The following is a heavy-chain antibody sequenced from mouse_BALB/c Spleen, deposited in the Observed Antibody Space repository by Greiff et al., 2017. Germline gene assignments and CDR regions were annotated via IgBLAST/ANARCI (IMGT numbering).Heavy chain of an antibody. CDR2: ISYSGST. V-gene: IGHV3-2*02. CDR3: AGDGYLDD. J-gene: IGHJ2*01. CDR1: GYSITSDYA. Sequence: VQLKQSGPGLVKPSQSLSLTCTVTGYSITSDYAWNWIRQFPGNKLEWMGFISYSGSTSYNPFFKSRISITRDTSKNQFFLQLNSVTTEDTATYYCAGDGYLDDWGQGTTLTVSS.